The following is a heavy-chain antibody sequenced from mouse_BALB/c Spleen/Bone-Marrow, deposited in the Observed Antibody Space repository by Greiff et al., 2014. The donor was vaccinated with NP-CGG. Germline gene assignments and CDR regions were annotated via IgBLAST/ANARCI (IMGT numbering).Heavy chain of an antibody. D-gene: IGHD1-1*01. Sequence: EVMLVESGAELAKPGASVKLSCTASGFNIKDTYMHWVKQRPEQGLEWIGRIDPANGNTKYDPKFQGKATITADTSSNTAYLQLSSLTSEDTAVYYCAPYYYGSSQFAYWGQGTLVTVSA. CDR3: APYYYGSSQFAY. V-gene: IGHV14-3*02. J-gene: IGHJ3*01. CDR1: GFNIKDTY. CDR2: IDPANGNT.